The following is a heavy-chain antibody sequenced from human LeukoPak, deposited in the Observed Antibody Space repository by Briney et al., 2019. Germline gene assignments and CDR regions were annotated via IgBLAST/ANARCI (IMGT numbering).Heavy chain of an antibody. CDR1: GGSISSGDYY. Sequence: SQTLSLTCTVSGGSISSGDYYWSWIRQPPGKGLEWIGYIYYSGSTYYNPSLKSRVTMSVDTSKNRFSLNLNSVTAADTAVYYCARGYSNYGYLLDWFDPWGQGTLVTVSS. V-gene: IGHV4-30-4*01. CDR3: ARGYSNYGYLLDWFDP. D-gene: IGHD4-11*01. J-gene: IGHJ5*02. CDR2: IYYSGST.